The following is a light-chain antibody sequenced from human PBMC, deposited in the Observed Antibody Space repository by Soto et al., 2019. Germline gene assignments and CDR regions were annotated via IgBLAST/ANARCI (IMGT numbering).Light chain of an antibody. V-gene: IGLV1-44*01. J-gene: IGLJ2*01. CDR3: ASWDDSLKGVV. CDR2: SDN. CDR1: FSNVGINT. Sequence: QPVLTQPPSASGTPGQRVTISCSGSFSNVGINTVNWYQQLPGTAPKLLIYSDNQRPSGVPDRFSGSKSGTSASLAISGLQSEDAADYYCASWDDSLKGVVFGGGTKLTVL.